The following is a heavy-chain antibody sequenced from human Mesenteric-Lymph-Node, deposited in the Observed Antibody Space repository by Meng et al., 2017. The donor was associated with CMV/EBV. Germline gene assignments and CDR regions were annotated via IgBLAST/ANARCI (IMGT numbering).Heavy chain of an antibody. CDR2: INSDGSST. J-gene: IGHJ6*02. D-gene: IGHD3-3*01. V-gene: IGHV3-74*01. CDR1: GFTLSSHW. CDR3: ARVKVLRFLEWSRYGMDV. Sequence: GESLKISCAASGFTLSSHWMSWVRQAPGKGLVWVSRINSDGSSTSYADSVKGRFTISRDNAKNTLYLQMNSLRAEDTAVYYCARVKVLRFLEWSRYGMDVWGQGTTVTVSS.